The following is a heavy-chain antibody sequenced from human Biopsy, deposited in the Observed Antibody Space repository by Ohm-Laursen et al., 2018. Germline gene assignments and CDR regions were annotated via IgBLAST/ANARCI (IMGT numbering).Heavy chain of an antibody. CDR2: IYNSGST. Sequence: GTQSLTCIVSGGSMSSYYWTWIRQPPGKGLEWIGYIYNSGSTNYNPPLKSRVTISIDKSKNQFFLKLSSVTAEDTAVYYCARDDAVTVIRGLYYWGQGALVTVSS. V-gene: IGHV4-59*01. CDR3: ARDDAVTVIRGLYY. J-gene: IGHJ4*02. D-gene: IGHD2-21*02. CDR1: GGSMSSYY.